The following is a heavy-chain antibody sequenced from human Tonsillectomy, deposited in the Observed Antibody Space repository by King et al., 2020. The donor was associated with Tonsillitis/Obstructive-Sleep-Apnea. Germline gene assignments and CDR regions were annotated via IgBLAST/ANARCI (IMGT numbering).Heavy chain of an antibody. J-gene: IGHJ6*03. CDR3: SKVLYYDFSPDYYYYYYMDV. CDR2: ISYDGSNK. Sequence: VQLVESGGGVVQPGRSLRLSCAASGFTFSSYGSHWVRQAPGRGLEWVAVISYDGSNKYYADSVKGRFTISRDNSKNTLYLQMKSLMAEDTAVYYCSKVLYYDFSPDYYYYYYMDVWGKGTTVTVSS. CDR1: GFTFSSYG. V-gene: IGHV3-30*18. D-gene: IGHD3-3*01.